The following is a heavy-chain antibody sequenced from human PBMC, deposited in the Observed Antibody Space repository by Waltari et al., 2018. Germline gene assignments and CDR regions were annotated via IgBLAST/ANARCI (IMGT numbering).Heavy chain of an antibody. CDR2: MHPSGST. Sequence: QVQLQQWGAGLLKPSETLSLTCAVYGGSFSGYYGSWIRQPPGKGLEWIGEMHPSGSTYYNPSLQSRVTILVDTSKNQLSLKLSSVTAADTAVYHCARGPDHAKTGYWGQGTLVTVSS. V-gene: IGHV4-34*01. CDR3: ARGPDHAKTGY. J-gene: IGHJ4*02. CDR1: GGSFSGYY.